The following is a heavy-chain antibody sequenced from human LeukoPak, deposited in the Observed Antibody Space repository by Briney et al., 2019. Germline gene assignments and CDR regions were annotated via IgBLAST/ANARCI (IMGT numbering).Heavy chain of an antibody. CDR2: ISSSSSYI. Sequence: PGGSLRLSCAASGFTFSSYAMSWVRQAPGKGLEWVSSISSSSSYIYYADSVKGRFTISRDNAKNSLYLQMNSLRAEDTAVYYCAREATVTNYFDYWGQGTLVTVSS. CDR1: GFTFSSYA. V-gene: IGHV3-21*01. D-gene: IGHD4-17*01. CDR3: AREATVTNYFDY. J-gene: IGHJ4*02.